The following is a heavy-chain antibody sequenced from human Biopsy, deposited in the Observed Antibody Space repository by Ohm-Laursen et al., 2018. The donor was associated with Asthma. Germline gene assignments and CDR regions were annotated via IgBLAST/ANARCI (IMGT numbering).Heavy chain of an antibody. J-gene: IGHJ4*02. CDR3: AKELFPGWELRRGPDS. D-gene: IGHD1-26*01. CDR2: ISFDGSNE. V-gene: IGHV3-30*18. Sequence: SLRFSCAASGFSFSNFGMHWVRQAPGKGLEWVAVISFDGSNEDYADSVKGRFTISRDNSKNTLFLEMNSLRPEDTAVYYCAKELFPGWELRRGPDSWGQGTLVTVSS. CDR1: GFSFSNFG.